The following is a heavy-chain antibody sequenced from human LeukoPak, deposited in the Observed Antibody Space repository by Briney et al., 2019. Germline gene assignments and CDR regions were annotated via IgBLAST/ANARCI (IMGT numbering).Heavy chain of an antibody. D-gene: IGHD5-24*01. CDR2: INWNGGST. Sequence: GGSLRLSCAASGFTFDDYGMSWVRQAPGKGLEWVSGINWNGGSTGYADSVKGRFTISRDNAKNSLYLQMNSLRAEDTALYYCAREVEMATIGGFDYWGQGTLVTVSS. V-gene: IGHV3-20*04. CDR3: AREVEMATIGGFDY. CDR1: GFTFDDYG. J-gene: IGHJ4*02.